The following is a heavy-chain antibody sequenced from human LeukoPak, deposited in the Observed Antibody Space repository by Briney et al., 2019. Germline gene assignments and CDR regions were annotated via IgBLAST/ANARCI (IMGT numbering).Heavy chain of an antibody. CDR1: GYSISSGYY. Sequence: PSETLSLTCTVSGYSISSGYYWGWIRQPPGKGLEWIGSIYHSGSTYYNPSLKSRVTISVDTSKNQFSLKLSSVTAADTAVYYCARGQSGSYYLGYWGQGTLVTVSS. D-gene: IGHD3-10*01. CDR3: ARGQSGSYYLGY. V-gene: IGHV4-38-2*02. CDR2: IYHSGST. J-gene: IGHJ4*02.